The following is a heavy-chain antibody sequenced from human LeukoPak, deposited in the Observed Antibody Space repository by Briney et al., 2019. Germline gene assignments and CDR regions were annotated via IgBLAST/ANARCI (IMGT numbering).Heavy chain of an antibody. Sequence: PSETLSLTCAVSGGSISSGDHSWSWIRQPPGKGLEWIGYIYHSGRTFYNPSLKSRVTISVDTSKNQISLEVTSVTAADTAVYYCARDGGYGHYDYWGRGTLVTDSS. CDR2: IYHSGRT. CDR3: ARDGGYGHYDY. J-gene: IGHJ4*02. CDR1: GGSISSGDHS. D-gene: IGHD5-18*01. V-gene: IGHV4-30-2*01.